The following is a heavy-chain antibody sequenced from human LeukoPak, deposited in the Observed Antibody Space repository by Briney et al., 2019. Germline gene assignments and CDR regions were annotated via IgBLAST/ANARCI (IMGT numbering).Heavy chain of an antibody. D-gene: IGHD6-13*01. CDR2: IRTKANSYAT. CDR1: GFTFSGSS. V-gene: IGHV3-73*01. J-gene: IGHJ5*02. CDR3: TTSYSGNSWYDWFGP. Sequence: GGSLRLSCAASGFTFSGSSIHWVRQASGKGLEWVGLIRTKANSYATAYAASVTGRFTISRDDSKDTSYLQMNSLKTEDTALYFCTTSYSGNSWYDWFGPWGQGTLVTVS.